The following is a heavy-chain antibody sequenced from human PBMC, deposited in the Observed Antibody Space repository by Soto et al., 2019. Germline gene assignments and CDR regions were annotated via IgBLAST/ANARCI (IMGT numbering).Heavy chain of an antibody. D-gene: IGHD6-19*01. CDR1: GFTFSSYA. V-gene: IGHV3-30*14. J-gene: IGHJ5*02. CDR3: ARDPLSIAVAGTS. CDR2: ISYDGSNK. Sequence: PGGSLRLSCAASGFTFSSYAMHWVRQAPGKGLEWVAVISYDGSNKYYADSVKGRFTISRDNSKNTLYLHMNSLRAEDTAVYYCARDPLSIAVAGTSWGQGTLVTVSS.